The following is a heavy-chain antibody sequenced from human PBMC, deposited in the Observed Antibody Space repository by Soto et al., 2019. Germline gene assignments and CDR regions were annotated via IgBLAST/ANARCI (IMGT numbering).Heavy chain of an antibody. V-gene: IGHV3-74*01. CDR3: ATVGTGSYNWFDP. CDR2: INSDGTTT. J-gene: IGHJ5*02. D-gene: IGHD6-13*01. Sequence: EVQLVESGGGLVQPGWSLRLSCAASGFTFSRNWMHWVRQAPGKGLVWLSRINSDGTTTTYADSVKGRFTISRDNSKNTVYLQINNLRADDTAVYYCATVGTGSYNWFDPWGQGTLVTVSS. CDR1: GFTFSRNW.